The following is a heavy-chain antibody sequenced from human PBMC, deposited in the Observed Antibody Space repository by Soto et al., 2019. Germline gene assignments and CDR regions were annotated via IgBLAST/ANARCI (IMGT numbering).Heavy chain of an antibody. CDR3: AKGRSYYYYYGVDV. CDR1: GFTFSSYA. J-gene: IGHJ6*02. Sequence: GGSLRLSCAASGFTFSSYAMSWVRQAPGKGLEWVSAISGSGGSTYYADTVKGRFTISRDNSKSTLYLQMNSLRAEDTALYYCAKGRSYYYYYGVDVWGQGTTVTVSS. CDR2: ISGSGGST. V-gene: IGHV3-23*01.